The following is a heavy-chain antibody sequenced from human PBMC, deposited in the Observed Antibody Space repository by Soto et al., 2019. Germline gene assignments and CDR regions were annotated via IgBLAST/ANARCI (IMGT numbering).Heavy chain of an antibody. CDR2: VNPINGNT. CDR3: ARENWHFDY. CDR1: GYSFSEFR. Sequence: QVQLVQSGAEVKKPGASVKVSCKTSGYSFSEFRMHWVRQAPGQGLEGMGWVNPINGNTNYAQDFQGRVTMTRDASTKTVYMELSSLTSDDTSTVYCARENWHFDYWGQGTLITVSS. V-gene: IGHV1-2*02. J-gene: IGHJ4*02.